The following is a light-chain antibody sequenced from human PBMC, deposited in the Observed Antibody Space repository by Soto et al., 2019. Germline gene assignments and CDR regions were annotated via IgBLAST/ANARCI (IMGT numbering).Light chain of an antibody. CDR3: SSYTSASTLLYL. CDR2: GVT. V-gene: IGLV2-14*01. J-gene: IGLJ1*01. CDR1: SRDVGGYSY. Sequence: QSALTQPASVSGSPGQSITISCTGTSRDVGGYSYVSWYQQHPGIAPKLLIYGVTNRPSGVSTRFSGSKSGNTASLTISGLQAEDEADYHCSSYTSASTLLYLFGTGTKLTVL.